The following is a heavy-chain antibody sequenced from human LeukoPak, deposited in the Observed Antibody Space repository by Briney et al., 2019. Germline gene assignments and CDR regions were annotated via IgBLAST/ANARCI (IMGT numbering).Heavy chain of an antibody. CDR1: GFTFSSYW. CDR3: ARYSEGYHAIDY. D-gene: IGHD1-26*01. V-gene: IGHV3-74*01. CDR2: INSEGTST. J-gene: IGHJ4*02. Sequence: GGSLRLSCAASGFTFSSYWMHWVRQAPGKGLVWVSRINSEGTSTSYADSVKGRFTISRDNAENTLYLQMNSLRAEDTALYYCARYSEGYHAIDYWGQGTLVTVSS.